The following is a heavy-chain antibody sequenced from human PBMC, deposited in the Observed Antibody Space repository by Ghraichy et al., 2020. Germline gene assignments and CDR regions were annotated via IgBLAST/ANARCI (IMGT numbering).Heavy chain of an antibody. J-gene: IGHJ6*02. Sequence: GGSLRLSCAASGFTFSSYSMNWVRQAPGKGLEWVSYISSSSSTIYYADSVKGRFTISRDNAKNSLYLQMNSLRDEDTAVYYCARDPHIVVVTATLRYGMDVWGQGTTVTVSS. CDR3: ARDPHIVVVTATLRYGMDV. D-gene: IGHD2-21*02. V-gene: IGHV3-48*02. CDR2: ISSSSSTI. CDR1: GFTFSSYS.